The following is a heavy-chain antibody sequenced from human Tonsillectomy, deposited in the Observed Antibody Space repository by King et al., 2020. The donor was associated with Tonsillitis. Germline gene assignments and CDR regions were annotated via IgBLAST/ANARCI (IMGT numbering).Heavy chain of an antibody. CDR3: AQDRFGDWMGVYYFDC. D-gene: IGHD3-16*01. V-gene: IGHV1-69*04. Sequence: QLVQSGAEVKKPGSSVKVSCKASGGTFSSYGFSWVRQAPGQGLEWMGRIIPILGLPHYAQKFQDRVTIIADRSTNIVYLEMSSLRSDDTAVYYCAQDRFGDWMGVYYFDCWGQGTLVSVSS. CDR1: GGTFSSYG. CDR2: IIPILGLP. J-gene: IGHJ4*02.